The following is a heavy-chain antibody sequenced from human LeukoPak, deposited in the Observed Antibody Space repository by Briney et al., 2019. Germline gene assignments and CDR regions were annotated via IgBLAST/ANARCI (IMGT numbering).Heavy chain of an antibody. CDR1: GFTFSSYV. J-gene: IGHJ4*02. CDR3: AKVCGANCYYPDY. Sequence: SGGSLRLSCAASGFTFSSYVMSWVRQAPGRGLEWVSAISASGSSTYHADSAKGRFTTSRDNSKNTLYLQMNSLRAEDTAIYYCAKVCGANCYYPDYWGQGTQVTVSS. V-gene: IGHV3-23*01. D-gene: IGHD2-21*02. CDR2: ISASGSST.